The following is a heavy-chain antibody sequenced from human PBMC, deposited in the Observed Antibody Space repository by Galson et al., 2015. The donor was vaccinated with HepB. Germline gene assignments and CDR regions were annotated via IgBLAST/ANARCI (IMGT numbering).Heavy chain of an antibody. D-gene: IGHD5-12*01. CDR1: RFTFSGSA. Sequence: SLRLSCAASRFTFSGSAIHWVRQASGKGPEWVGRIRSKASNYATSYVPSRKGRFTISRDDSKNMAYLHMKSLKTGDTAVYYCIGLGGFSGYSSRWGQGTLVTVSS. CDR3: IGLGGFSGYSSR. CDR2: IRSKASNYAT. J-gene: IGHJ4*02. V-gene: IGHV3-73*01.